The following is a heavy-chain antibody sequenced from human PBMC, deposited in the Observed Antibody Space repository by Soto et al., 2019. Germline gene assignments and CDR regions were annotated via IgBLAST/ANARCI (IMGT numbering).Heavy chain of an antibody. J-gene: IGHJ4*02. CDR2: IYYSGST. V-gene: IGHV4-31*03. Sequence: SETLSLTCTVSGGSISSGGYYWSWIRQHPGKGLEWIGYIYYSGSTYYNPSLKSRVTTSVDTSKNQFSLKLSSVTAADTAVYYCARSNGDRYYFDYWGQGTLVTVSS. D-gene: IGHD2-8*01. CDR3: ARSNGDRYYFDY. CDR1: GGSISSGGYY.